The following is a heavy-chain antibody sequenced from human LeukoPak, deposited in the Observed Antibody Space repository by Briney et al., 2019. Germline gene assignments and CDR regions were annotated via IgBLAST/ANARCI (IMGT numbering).Heavy chain of an antibody. CDR1: GGSISSSNW. CDR2: IYHSGST. D-gene: IGHD3-22*01. Sequence: SETLSLTCAVSGGSISSSNWWSWVRQPPGKGLEWIGEIYHSGSTNYNPSLKSRVTISVDKSKNQFSLKLSSVTAADTAVYYCARSPYYYDSSGYYGTFDYWGQGTLVTVSS. V-gene: IGHV4-4*02. CDR3: ARSPYYYDSSGYYGTFDY. J-gene: IGHJ4*02.